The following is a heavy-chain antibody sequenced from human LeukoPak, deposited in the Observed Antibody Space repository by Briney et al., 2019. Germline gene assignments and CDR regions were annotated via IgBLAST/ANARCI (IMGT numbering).Heavy chain of an antibody. J-gene: IGHJ4*02. CDR2: INHSGST. D-gene: IGHD4-17*01. CDR3: ARTADDYGDYVTFDY. CDR1: GASFSDSY. Sequence: PSETLSLTCAVYGASFSDSYWSWIRQPPGKGLEWIGEINHSGSTNYNPSLKSRVTISVDTSKNQFSLKLSSVTAADTAVYYCARTADDYGDYVTFDYWGQGTLVTVSS. V-gene: IGHV4-34*01.